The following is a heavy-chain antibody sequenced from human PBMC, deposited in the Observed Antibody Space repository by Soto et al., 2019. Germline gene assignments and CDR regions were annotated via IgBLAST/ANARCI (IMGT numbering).Heavy chain of an antibody. CDR3: PCDRERYGSGI. D-gene: IGHD3-10*01. CDR1: GYTFTSYG. V-gene: IGHV1-18*01. J-gene: IGHJ4*02. CDR2: ISAYNGNT. Sequence: QVQLVQSGAEVKKPGASVKVSCKASGYTFTSYGISWVRQAPGQGLEWMGWISAYNGNTNYAQKLQGRVTMTTDTSTRTAHMELRSLRSDDTAVYSCPCDRERYGSGIWGQGTLVTVSS.